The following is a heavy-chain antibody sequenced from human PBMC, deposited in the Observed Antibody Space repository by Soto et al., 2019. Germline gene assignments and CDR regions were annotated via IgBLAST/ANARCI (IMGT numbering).Heavy chain of an antibody. CDR3: ARPQYYYGSGGPGYYFDY. J-gene: IGHJ4*02. D-gene: IGHD3-10*01. CDR1: GGSISSSSYY. V-gene: IGHV4-39*01. Sequence: PSETLSLTCTVSGGSISSSSYYWGWIRQPPGKGLEWIGSIYYSGSTYYNPSLKSRVTISVDTSKNQFSLKLSSVTAADTAVYYCARPQYYYGSGGPGYYFDYWGQGTLVTVSS. CDR2: IYYSGST.